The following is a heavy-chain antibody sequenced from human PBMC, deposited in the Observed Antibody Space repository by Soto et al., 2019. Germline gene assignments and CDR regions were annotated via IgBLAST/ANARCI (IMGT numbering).Heavy chain of an antibody. CDR1: GGSISSGGYY. V-gene: IGHV4-31*03. J-gene: IGHJ4*02. D-gene: IGHD1-26*01. CDR2: IYYSGST. Sequence: SETLSLTCTVSGGSISSGGYYWSWIRQHPGKGLEWIGYIYYSGSTYYNPSLKSRVTISVDTSKNQFSLKLSSVTAADTAVYCCARVGGGGSVYWGQGTLVTVSS. CDR3: ARVGGGGSVY.